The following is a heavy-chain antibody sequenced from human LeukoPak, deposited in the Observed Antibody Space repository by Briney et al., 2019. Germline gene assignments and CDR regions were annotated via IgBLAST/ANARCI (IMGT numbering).Heavy chain of an antibody. CDR1: GFTFSIYA. Sequence: GGSLRLSCAASGFTFSIYAMSWVRQAPGKGLEWVSVISGSGGSTYYADSVKGRFTISSDNSKDTLYLQMNSLRAEDTAVYYCARGPILTGCFNNWFDPWGQGTLVTVSS. D-gene: IGHD3-9*01. CDR3: ARGPILTGCFNNWFDP. V-gene: IGHV3-23*01. CDR2: ISGSGGST. J-gene: IGHJ5*02.